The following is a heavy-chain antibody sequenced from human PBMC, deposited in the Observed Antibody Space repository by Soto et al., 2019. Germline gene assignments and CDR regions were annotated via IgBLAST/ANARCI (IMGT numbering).Heavy chain of an antibody. CDR3: ARVPWDILTGYYPKSKLGFEP. V-gene: IGHV1-2*02. D-gene: IGHD3-9*01. J-gene: IGHJ5*02. CDR2: INPNSGGT. CDR1: GYTFTGYY. Sequence: ASVKVSCKASGYTFTGYYMHWVRQAPGQGLEWMGWINPNSGGTNYAQKFQGRVTMTRDTSISTAYMELSRLRSDDTAVYYCARVPWDILTGYYPKSKLGFEPWGQRTLVTVSA.